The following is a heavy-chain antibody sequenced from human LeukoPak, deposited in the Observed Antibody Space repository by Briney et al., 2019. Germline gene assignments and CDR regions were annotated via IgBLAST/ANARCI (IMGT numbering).Heavy chain of an antibody. Sequence: SVKVSCKASGGTFSSYAIIWVRQAPGQGLEWMGGIIPIFGTANYAQKFQGRVTITADESTSTAYMELSSLRSEDTAVYYCARGFMVRGVIEYDYWGQGTLVTVSS. CDR3: ARGFMVRGVIEYDY. J-gene: IGHJ4*02. V-gene: IGHV1-69*13. D-gene: IGHD3-10*01. CDR2: IIPIFGTA. CDR1: GGTFSSYA.